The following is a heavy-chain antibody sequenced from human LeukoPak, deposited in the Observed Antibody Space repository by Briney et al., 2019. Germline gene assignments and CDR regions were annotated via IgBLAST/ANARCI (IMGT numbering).Heavy chain of an antibody. Sequence: GGSLRLSCAASGFTFSSYAMSWVRHAPGKGLELVSAISGSGATTYYADSVKGRFTISRDKSNNTLYLQMNSLRAEDTAVYYCAKDYAYYYGSGIGGFDYWGQGTLVTVSS. J-gene: IGHJ4*02. V-gene: IGHV3-23*01. CDR3: AKDYAYYYGSGIGGFDY. CDR1: GFTFSSYA. D-gene: IGHD3-10*01. CDR2: ISGSGATT.